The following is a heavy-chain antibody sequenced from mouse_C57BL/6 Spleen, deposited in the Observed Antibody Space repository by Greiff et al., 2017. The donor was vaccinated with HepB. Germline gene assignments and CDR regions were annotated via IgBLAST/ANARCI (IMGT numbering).Heavy chain of an antibody. CDR3: ARQLRLPFFAY. Sequence: EVQLQQSGPVLVKPGASVKMSCKASGYTFTDYYMNWVKQSHGKSLEWIGVINPYNGGTSYNQKFKGKATLTVDKSSSTAYMELNSLTSEDSAVYYCARQLRLPFFAYWGQGTLVTVSA. CDR2: INPYNGGT. CDR1: GYTFTDYY. J-gene: IGHJ3*01. V-gene: IGHV1-19*01. D-gene: IGHD3-2*02.